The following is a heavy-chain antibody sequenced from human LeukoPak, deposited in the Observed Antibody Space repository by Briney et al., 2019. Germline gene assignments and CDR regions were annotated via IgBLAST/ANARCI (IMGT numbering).Heavy chain of an antibody. CDR2: IYSSGTT. CDR3: ARGVRYYYYYMDV. J-gene: IGHJ6*03. V-gene: IGHV4-59*01. CDR1: GGSIRSYY. Sequence: PSETLSLTCTVSGGSIRSYYWSWVRQPPGKGLEWIGYIYSSGTTNYNPSLKSRVTISVDTSKNQFSLKLSSVTAADTAVYYCARGVRYYYYYMDVWGKGTTVTVSS.